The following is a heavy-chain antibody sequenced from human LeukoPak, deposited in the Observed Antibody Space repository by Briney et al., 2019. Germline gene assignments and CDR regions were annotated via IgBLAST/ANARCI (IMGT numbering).Heavy chain of an antibody. CDR3: ARGGFYYDSSGYSLYYFDY. CDR1: GFTFDDYA. V-gene: IGHV4-59*01. CDR2: IYYSGST. D-gene: IGHD3-22*01. J-gene: IGHJ4*02. Sequence: PGGSLRLSCAASGFTFDDYAMHWIRQPPGKGLEWIGYIYYSGSTNYNPSLKSRVTISVDTSKNQFSLKLSSVTAADTAVYYCARGGFYYDSSGYSLYYFDYWGQGTLVTVSS.